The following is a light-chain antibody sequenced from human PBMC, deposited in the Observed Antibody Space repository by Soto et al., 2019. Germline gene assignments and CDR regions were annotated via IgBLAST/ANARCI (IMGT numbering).Light chain of an antibody. V-gene: IGLV1-40*01. CDR3: QSYDSSLVV. CDR1: SSNIGAGYD. Sequence: QSVLTQPTSVSGAPGQRVTISCTGSSSNIGAGYDVHWYQQLPGTAPKLLLYGDSNRPSGVPDRFSGSKSGTSASLAITGLQAEDEAAYYCQSYDSSLVVFGGWTKVTVL. CDR2: GDS. J-gene: IGLJ2*01.